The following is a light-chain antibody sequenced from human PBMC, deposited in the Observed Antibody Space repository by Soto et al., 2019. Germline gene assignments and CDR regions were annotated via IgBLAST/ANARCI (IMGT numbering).Light chain of an antibody. Sequence: DIPMTQSPSSLSASVGDRVTITCRASQSISTYLNWYQQKPGKAPKLLIYAASSLQSGVPSRFSGSGSGTDFTLTISSLQPEDFATYYCQQSYFTVSFGGGTKVEIK. J-gene: IGKJ4*01. CDR1: QSISTY. CDR2: AAS. CDR3: QQSYFTVS. V-gene: IGKV1-39*01.